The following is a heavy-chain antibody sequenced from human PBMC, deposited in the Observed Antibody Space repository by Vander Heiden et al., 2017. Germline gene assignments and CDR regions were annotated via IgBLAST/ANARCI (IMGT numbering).Heavy chain of an antibody. D-gene: IGHD3-10*01. CDR3: ARDGRVRGIIIRPYYYDGMDV. CDR2: TWYDGSRK. Sequence: VQLVESGGGVVQPGRSLSLSCAASGFTLSNYGIHWVRQAPGKGLEWVAVTWYDGSRKYFADPVQDRFSIARDNSKVFLQMNSLRAEDTAVYYCARDGRVRGIIIRPYYYDGMDVWGQGTAVTVSS. V-gene: IGHV3-33*01. CDR1: GFTLSNYG. J-gene: IGHJ6*02.